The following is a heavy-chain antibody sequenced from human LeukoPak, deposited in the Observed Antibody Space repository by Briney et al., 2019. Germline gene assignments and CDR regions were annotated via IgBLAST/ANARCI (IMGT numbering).Heavy chain of an antibody. CDR3: AGVRQHQIGHYYMDV. V-gene: IGHV3-7*01. CDR1: GFTFSSYW. J-gene: IGHJ6*03. Sequence: QTGGSLRLSCAASGFTFSSYWMSWVRQAPGKGLEWVANIKQDGSEKYYVDSVKGRFTISRDNAKNSLYLQMNSLRAEDTAVYYCAGVRQHQIGHYYMDVWGKGTTVTVSS. CDR2: IKQDGSEK. D-gene: IGHD6-13*01.